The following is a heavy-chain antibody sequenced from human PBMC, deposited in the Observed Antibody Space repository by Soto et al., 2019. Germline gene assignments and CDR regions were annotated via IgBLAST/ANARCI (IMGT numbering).Heavy chain of an antibody. J-gene: IGHJ5*02. Sequence: GGSLRLSCTASGFKFDDYAMHWVRQAPGKGLEWVSGITWNSNNLDYADSVKGRFTISRDNAKNSLYLQMNSLRAEDTAVYYCAKDRDYYDSSGYYMSWFDPWGQGTLVTVSS. CDR3: AKDRDYYDSSGYYMSWFDP. D-gene: IGHD3-22*01. CDR2: ITWNSNNL. V-gene: IGHV3-9*01. CDR1: GFKFDDYA.